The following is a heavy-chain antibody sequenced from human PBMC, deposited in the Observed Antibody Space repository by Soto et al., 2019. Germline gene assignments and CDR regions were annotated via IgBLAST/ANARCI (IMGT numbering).Heavy chain of an antibody. CDR3: ASVGVGAYYFVY. CDR1: GFTFSSYS. J-gene: IGHJ4*02. V-gene: IGHV3-21*01. CDR2: ISSSSSYI. Sequence: GGSLRLSCAASGFTFSSYSMNWVRQAPGKGLEWVSSISSSSSYIYYADSVKGRFTISRDNAKNSLYLQMNSLRAEDTAVYYCASVGVGAYYFVYWGQGTLVTVSS. D-gene: IGHD1-26*01.